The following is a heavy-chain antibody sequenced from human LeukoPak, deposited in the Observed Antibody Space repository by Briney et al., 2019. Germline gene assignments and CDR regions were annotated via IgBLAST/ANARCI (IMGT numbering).Heavy chain of an antibody. Sequence: SETLSLTCTVSGGSISSGDYYWSWIRQPPGKGLEWIGYIYYSGSTYYNPSLKSRVTISVDTSKNQFSLKLSSVTAADTAVYYCARSAHYYVHFDYWGQGTLVTVSS. CDR2: IYYSGST. J-gene: IGHJ4*02. CDR3: ARSAHYYVHFDY. CDR1: GGSISSGDYY. D-gene: IGHD3-22*01. V-gene: IGHV4-30-4*01.